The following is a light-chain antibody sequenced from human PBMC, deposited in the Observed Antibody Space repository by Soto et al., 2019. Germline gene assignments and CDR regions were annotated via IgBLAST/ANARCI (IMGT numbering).Light chain of an antibody. J-gene: IGKJ1*01. Sequence: EIVMTQSPATLSVSPGERATLSCRASQSVSSNLAWYQQKPGQAPRLLIYGASTRATGIPDRFSGSGSGTEVTLTISSLQSEDFAVYYCQQYNNWPPRTFGQGTKVEIK. CDR2: GAS. V-gene: IGKV3-15*01. CDR3: QQYNNWPPRT. CDR1: QSVSSN.